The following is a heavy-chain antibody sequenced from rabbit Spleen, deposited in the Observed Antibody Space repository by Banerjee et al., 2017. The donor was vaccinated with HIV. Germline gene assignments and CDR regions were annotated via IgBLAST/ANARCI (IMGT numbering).Heavy chain of an antibody. V-gene: IGHV1S45*01. CDR1: GFSFSSNYY. Sequence: QEQLVESGGGLVQPEGSLTLTCTASGFSFSSNYYMCWVRQAPGKGLEWITCIKGGSSGNTYYASWAKGRFTISKTSSTTVTLQMTSLTAADTATYFCARDAGANGGGMDYFKLWGQGTLVTVS. J-gene: IGHJ4*01. D-gene: IGHD4-2*01. CDR2: IKGGSSGNT. CDR3: ARDAGANGGGMDYFKL.